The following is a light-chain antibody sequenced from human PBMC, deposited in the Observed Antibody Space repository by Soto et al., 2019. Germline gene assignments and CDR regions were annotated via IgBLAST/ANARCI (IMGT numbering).Light chain of an antibody. CDR2: LNSDGSH. CDR3: QTWGTGIQV. CDR1: SGHSSYA. Sequence: QLVLTQSRSASASLGASVKLTCTLSSGHSSYAIAWHQQQPEKGPRYLMKLNSDGSHSKGDGIPDRFSGSSSGAERYLTISSLQSEDEADYYCQTWGTGIQVFGGGTKLTVL. V-gene: IGLV4-69*01. J-gene: IGLJ2*01.